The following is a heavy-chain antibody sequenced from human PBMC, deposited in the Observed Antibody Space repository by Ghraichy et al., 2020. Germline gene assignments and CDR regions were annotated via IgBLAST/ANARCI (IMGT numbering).Heavy chain of an antibody. CDR3: ARGIGWGQAYYYYGMDV. J-gene: IGHJ6*02. Sequence: SETLSLTCTVSGGSISSYYWSWIRQPPGKGLEWIGYIYFSGSTNYNPSLKSRVTISVDTSKNQFSLKLSSVTAADTAVYYCARGIGWGQAYYYYGMDVWGQGTTVTVSS. V-gene: IGHV4-59*01. D-gene: IGHD3-16*01. CDR1: GGSISSYY. CDR2: IYFSGST.